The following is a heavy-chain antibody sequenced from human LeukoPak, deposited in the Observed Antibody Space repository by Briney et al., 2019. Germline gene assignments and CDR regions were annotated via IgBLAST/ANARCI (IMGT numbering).Heavy chain of an antibody. Sequence: GGSLRLSCAASGFTFSDYNMRWIRQAPGKGLEWVSSISRSGSTKYYADSVKGRSTISRDNAKNSLFLQMNSLRAEDTAVYYCARVLRYCSGGNCYSGGLGYMDVWGKGTTVTISS. CDR2: ISRSGSTK. CDR1: GFTFSDYN. V-gene: IGHV3-11*01. D-gene: IGHD2-15*01. CDR3: ARVLRYCSGGNCYSGGLGYMDV. J-gene: IGHJ6*03.